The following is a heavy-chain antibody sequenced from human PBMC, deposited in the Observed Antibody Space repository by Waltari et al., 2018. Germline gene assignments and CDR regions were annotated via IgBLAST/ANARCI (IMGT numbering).Heavy chain of an antibody. J-gene: IGHJ1*01. CDR3: AKGRGLSGSPVPEYFQH. D-gene: IGHD1-26*01. Sequence: EVQLLESGGGLVQPGGSLRLSCAASGFTFSSYAMSWVRQAPGKGLEWVSAIRGSGGSKYYAESVKGRFTISRYNSKNTLYLQMNSLRAEDTAVYYCAKGRGLSGSPVPEYFQHWGQGTLVTVSS. CDR1: GFTFSSYA. V-gene: IGHV3-23*01. CDR2: IRGSGGSK.